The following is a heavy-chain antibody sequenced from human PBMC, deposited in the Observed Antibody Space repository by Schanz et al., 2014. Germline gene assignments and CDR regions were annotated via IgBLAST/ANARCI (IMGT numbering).Heavy chain of an antibody. Sequence: QVQLVQSGAEVKKPGASVKVSCKASGYTFSNDDINWVRQAIGQGPEFMGWISTFRNENTNSAQRFQGRLTMTTDTSTSTAYMELRRLRSDDTAMYYCATMWGYCTATACQILEVLDVWGQGTMVTDSS. J-gene: IGHJ3*01. CDR3: ATMWGYCTATACQILEVLDV. V-gene: IGHV1-18*01. CDR1: GYTFSNDD. D-gene: IGHD2-8*02. CDR2: ISTFRNENT.